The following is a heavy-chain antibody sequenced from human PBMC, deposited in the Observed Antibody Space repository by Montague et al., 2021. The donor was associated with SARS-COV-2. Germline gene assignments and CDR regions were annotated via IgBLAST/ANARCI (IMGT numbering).Heavy chain of an antibody. J-gene: IGHJ4*02. CDR3: ARMANCIAVAGCFEY. V-gene: IGHV2-70*11. D-gene: IGHD6-19*01. CDR2: IDWDDDK. CDR1: GFSLSTSGMC. Sequence: PALVKPTQTLTLTCTFSGFSLSTSGMCVSWIRQPPGKALEWLARIDWDDDKYYSTSLQTRLTISKDTSNNEVVLKLTNLDPVDTATYYFARMANCIAVAGCFEYWGQGTRVTVSS.